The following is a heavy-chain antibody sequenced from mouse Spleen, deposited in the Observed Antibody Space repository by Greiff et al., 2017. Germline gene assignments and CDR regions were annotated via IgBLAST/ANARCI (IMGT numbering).Heavy chain of an antibody. J-gene: IGHJ3*01. CDR2: ISYDGSN. D-gene: IGHD4-1*01. V-gene: IGHV3-6*01. Sequence: DVKLVESGPGLVKPSQSLSLTCSVTGYSITSGYYWNWIRQFPGNKLEWMGYISYDGSNNYNPSLKNRISITRDTSKNQFFLKLNSVTTEDTATYYCARELGQGFAYWGQGTLVTVSA. CDR3: ARELGQGFAY. CDR1: GYSITSGYY.